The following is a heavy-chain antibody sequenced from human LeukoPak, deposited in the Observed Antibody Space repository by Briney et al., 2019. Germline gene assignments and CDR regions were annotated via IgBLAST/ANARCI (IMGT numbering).Heavy chain of an antibody. J-gene: IGHJ4*02. CDR3: ARVLFSSSWYFDH. V-gene: IGHV3-74*01. CDR2: INSDGSSA. D-gene: IGHD6-13*01. Sequence: PGGSLRLSCAASGFTFSSYWMHWVRQAPGKGLVWVSRINSDGSSASYADSVKGRFTISRDNAKNTLYLQMNSLRAEDTAVYYCARVLFSSSWYFDHWGQGTLVTVSS. CDR1: GFTFSSYW.